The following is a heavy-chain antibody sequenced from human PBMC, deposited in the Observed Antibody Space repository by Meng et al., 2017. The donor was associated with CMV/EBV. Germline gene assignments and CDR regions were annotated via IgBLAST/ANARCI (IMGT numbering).Heavy chain of an antibody. D-gene: IGHD3-22*01. CDR3: ARDSRSVVMTHFYDAFDI. J-gene: IGHJ3*02. Sequence: ASVKVSCKASGYTFTSYGISWVRQAPGQGLEWMGWISAYNGNTNYAQKLQGRVTMTTDTSKSTAYMELRSLRSDDTAVYYCARDSRSVVMTHFYDAFDIWGQGTMVTVSS. V-gene: IGHV1-18*01. CDR2: ISAYNGNT. CDR1: GYTFTSYG.